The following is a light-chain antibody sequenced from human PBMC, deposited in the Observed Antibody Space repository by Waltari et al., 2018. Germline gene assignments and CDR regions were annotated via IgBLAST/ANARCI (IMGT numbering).Light chain of an antibody. CDR1: QSVLYSSNSRNY. CDR2: WAS. V-gene: IGKV4-1*01. J-gene: IGKJ4*01. CDR3: QQYYDTPIT. Sequence: DIVMTQSPDSMAGSLGERATINCKSSQSVLYSSNSRNYLAWYQQKPGHSPKLLIYWASTRESGVPDRFSGSGSGTDFTLTISSLQAEDVAVYYCQQYYDTPITFGGGTKVEIK.